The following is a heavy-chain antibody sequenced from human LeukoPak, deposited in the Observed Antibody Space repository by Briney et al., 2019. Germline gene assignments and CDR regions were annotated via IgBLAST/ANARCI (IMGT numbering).Heavy chain of an antibody. CDR1: GFTFSSYA. Sequence: PGGSLRLSCAASGFTFSSYAMHWVRQAPGKGLEYVSAISSNGGSTYYANSVKGRFTISRDNSKNTLYLQMGSLRAEDMAVYYCARDLASYDRSDYIRNWGQGTLVTVSS. D-gene: IGHD3-22*01. CDR3: ARDLASYDRSDYIRN. V-gene: IGHV3-64*01. J-gene: IGHJ4*02. CDR2: ISSNGGST.